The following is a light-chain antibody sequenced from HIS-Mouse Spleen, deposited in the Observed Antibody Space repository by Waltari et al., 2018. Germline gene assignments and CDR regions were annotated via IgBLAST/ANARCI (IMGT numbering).Light chain of an antibody. Sequence: QSVLTQPPSASGTPGQRVTISCSGSSSNIASNYVSRYQQLPGTAPKRLIYRNNQRPSGVPDRFSGSKSGTSASLAISGLRSDDEADYYCAAWDDSLSGLVFGGGTKLTVL. V-gene: IGLV1-47*01. CDR1: SSNIASNY. CDR3: AAWDDSLSGLV. CDR2: RNN. J-gene: IGLJ2*01.